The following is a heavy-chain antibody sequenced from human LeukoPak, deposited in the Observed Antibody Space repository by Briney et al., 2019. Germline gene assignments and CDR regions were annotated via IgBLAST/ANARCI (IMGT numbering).Heavy chain of an antibody. V-gene: IGHV4-30-2*01. CDR2: IYHSGST. Sequence: PSHTQCLTRTVSGDSISSGGYYWGWIRQPPGKGLEWNGYIYHSGSTYYNPSLKSRVTISVDRSKNQFSLKLSSVTAADTAVYYCARFEVIINWFDPRGQGTLVTVSS. CDR3: ARFEVIINWFDP. D-gene: IGHD3-16*02. J-gene: IGHJ5*02. CDR1: GDSISSGGYY.